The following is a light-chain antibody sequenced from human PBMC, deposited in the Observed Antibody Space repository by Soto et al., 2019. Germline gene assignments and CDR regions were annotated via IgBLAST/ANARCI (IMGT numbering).Light chain of an antibody. Sequence: QPVLTQPPSVSGAPGQRVTISCTGSSSNIGAGYDVHWYLQLPGTAPKLLIYVNSNRPSGVPDRFSGSKSGTSAALAITGLKAEDEADYYCQSYDSSLSAVVFGGGTKLTVL. CDR2: VNS. CDR1: SSNIGAGYD. J-gene: IGLJ3*02. V-gene: IGLV1-40*01. CDR3: QSYDSSLSAVV.